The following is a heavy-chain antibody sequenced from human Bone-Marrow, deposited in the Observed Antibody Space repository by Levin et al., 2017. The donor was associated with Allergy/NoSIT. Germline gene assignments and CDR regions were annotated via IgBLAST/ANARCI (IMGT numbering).Heavy chain of an antibody. CDR2: VSYDGNNK. J-gene: IGHJ2*01. D-gene: IGHD5-24*01. Sequence: GESLKISCAASGFTFSSYSMHWVRQAPGKGLEWVAVVSYDGNNKYYVDSVKGRFTISRDNSKNTLYLQMNSLRGEDTAVYYCARPEMATILTWYFDLWGRGTLVTVSS. CDR1: GFTFSSYS. CDR3: ARPEMATILTWYFDL. V-gene: IGHV3-30-3*01.